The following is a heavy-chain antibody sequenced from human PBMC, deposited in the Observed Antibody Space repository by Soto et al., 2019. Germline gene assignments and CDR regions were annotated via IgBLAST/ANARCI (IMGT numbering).Heavy chain of an antibody. CDR3: VKDCFGILRLTTPDY. D-gene: IGHD1-1*01. J-gene: IGHJ4*02. Sequence: EVQLLESGGGLVQPGGSLRLSWAASGFSVSSYGMNWVRRAPGKGLECVSGISNSGTTTYYADSVKGRFTISRDNSKNTLYLQMNSLRAEDSAVYYCVKDCFGILRLTTPDYWDQGTLVTVSS. V-gene: IGHV3-23*01. CDR2: ISNSGTTT. CDR1: GFSVSSYG.